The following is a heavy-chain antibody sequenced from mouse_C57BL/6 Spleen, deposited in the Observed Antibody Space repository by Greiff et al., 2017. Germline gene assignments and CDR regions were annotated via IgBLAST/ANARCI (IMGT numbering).Heavy chain of an antibody. Sequence: QVQLQQPGADLVKPGDSVKVSCTASGYSFTSYWMHWVKQRPGEGLEWCGRFHPSDSDTNYNPTVKGKATLTVDKSSSTAYMQLSSLTSEDSAVDYWAIGGNYDAMDYWGQGTSVTVSA. CDR1: GYSFTSYW. V-gene: IGHV1-74*01. CDR2: FHPSDSDT. CDR3: AIGGNYDAMDY. D-gene: IGHD2-1*01. J-gene: IGHJ4*01.